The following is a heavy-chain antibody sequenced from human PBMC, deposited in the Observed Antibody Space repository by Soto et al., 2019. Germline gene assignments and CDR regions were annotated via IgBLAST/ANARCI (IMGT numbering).Heavy chain of an antibody. V-gene: IGHV3-33*01. D-gene: IGHD3-22*01. CDR1: GFTFSSYG. CDR3: ARDRRYYDSSGHFDS. Sequence: QVQLVESGGGVVQPGRSLRLSCAASGFTFSSYGMHWVRQAPGKGLEWVAVIWYDGSNKYYADSVKGRFTISRDNSKNTLYLQMTSLRAEDTAVYYCARDRRYYDSSGHFDSWGQGTLVTVSS. J-gene: IGHJ4*02. CDR2: IWYDGSNK.